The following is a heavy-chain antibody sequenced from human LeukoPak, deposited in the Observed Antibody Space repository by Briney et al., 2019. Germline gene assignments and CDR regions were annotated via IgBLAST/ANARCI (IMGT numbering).Heavy chain of an antibody. CDR2: IYYSGST. V-gene: IGHV4-59*01. CDR1: GVSISSYC. D-gene: IGHD3-10*01. Sequence: PSETLSLTCTVSGVSISSYCWGWIRHPPGKGLEWIGYIYYSGSTNYNLSLKSRVTISVDTSKNQFSLKLSSVTAADTAVYYCARELRITMVRGVPYGMDVWGQGTTVTVSS. J-gene: IGHJ6*02. CDR3: ARELRITMVRGVPYGMDV.